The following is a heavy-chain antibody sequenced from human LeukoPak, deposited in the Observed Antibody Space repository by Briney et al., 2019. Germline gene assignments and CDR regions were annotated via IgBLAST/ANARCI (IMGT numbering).Heavy chain of an antibody. D-gene: IGHD6-19*01. CDR1: GFFSTAYY. CDR3: ARGSGWYGFDY. Sequence: PSETLSLTCTVSGFFSTAYYWGWIRQPPGKGLEWIGSIYYSGSTYYNPSLKSRVTISVDTSKNQFSLKLSSVTAADTAVYYCARGSGWYGFDYWGQGTLVTVSS. V-gene: IGHV4-38-2*02. CDR2: IYYSGST. J-gene: IGHJ4*02.